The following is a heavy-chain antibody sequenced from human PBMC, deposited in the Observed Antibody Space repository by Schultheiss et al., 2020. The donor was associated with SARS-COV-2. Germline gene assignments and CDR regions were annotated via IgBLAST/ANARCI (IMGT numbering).Heavy chain of an antibody. V-gene: IGHV4-61*02. D-gene: IGHD5-12*01. Sequence: SQTLSLTCTVSGGSISSGDYYWSWIRQPAGKGLEWIGRIYTSGSTYYNPSLKSRVTISVDTSKNQFSLKLSSVTAADTAVYYCARGQGRWLRFGFDYWGQGTLVTVSS. CDR3: ARGQGRWLRFGFDY. CDR2: IYTSGST. CDR1: GGSISSGDYY. J-gene: IGHJ4*02.